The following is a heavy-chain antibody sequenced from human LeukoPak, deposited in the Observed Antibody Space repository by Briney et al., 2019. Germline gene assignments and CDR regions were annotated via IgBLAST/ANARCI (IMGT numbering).Heavy chain of an antibody. Sequence: SVKVSCKASGGTLSSYAISWVRQAPGQGLEWMGGIIPIFGTANYAQKFQGRVTITTDESTGTAYMELSSLRSEDTAVYYCARDAGAGYYYDSSGAYYYYMDVWGKGTTVTVSS. CDR3: ARDAGAGYYYDSSGAYYYYMDV. D-gene: IGHD3-22*01. V-gene: IGHV1-69*05. CDR1: GGTLSSYA. CDR2: IIPIFGTA. J-gene: IGHJ6*03.